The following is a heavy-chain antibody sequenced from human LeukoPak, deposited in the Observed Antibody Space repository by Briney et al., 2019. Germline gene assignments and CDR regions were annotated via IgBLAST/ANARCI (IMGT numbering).Heavy chain of an antibody. CDR1: GGSFSGYY. CDR2: INHSGGT. J-gene: IGHJ4*02. V-gene: IGHV4-34*01. D-gene: IGHD3-10*01. CDR3: ARGRITMVRGLIDY. Sequence: SETLSLTCAVYGGSFSGYYWSWIRQPPGKGLGWIGEINHSGGTNYNPSLKSRVTISVDTSKNQFSLKLSSVTAADTAVYYCARGRITMVRGLIDYWGQGTLVTVSS.